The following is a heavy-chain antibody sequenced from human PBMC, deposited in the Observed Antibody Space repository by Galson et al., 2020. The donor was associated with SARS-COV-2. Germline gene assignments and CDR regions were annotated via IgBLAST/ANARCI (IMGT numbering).Heavy chain of an antibody. CDR1: GGSIDSSIYY. Sequence: ASETLSLTCSVSGGSIDSSIYYWGWFRQPPGKGLEWIGTVFYGGNTYYNPSLRSRVTISVDTSKNQFSLKLTSVTAADTAVFYCAGVTDYSRSWNFHYCGMDVWGQGTTVTVSS. J-gene: IGHJ6*02. V-gene: IGHV4-39*07. CDR3: AGVTDYSRSWNFHYCGMDV. D-gene: IGHD6-13*01. CDR2: VFYGGNT.